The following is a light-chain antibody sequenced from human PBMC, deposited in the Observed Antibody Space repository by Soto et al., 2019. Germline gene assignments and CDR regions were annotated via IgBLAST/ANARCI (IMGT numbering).Light chain of an antibody. J-gene: IGKJ2*01. V-gene: IGKV1-5*03. CDR1: PSISSW. Sequence: DIQMPQSPSTLSASVGDRVTITCRASPSISSWLAWYPQKPGKAPNLLIYKASNLESGVPSRFSASGSGTEFTLTISSLQPDDFATYYCQQYNSYSPYTFGQGTILEIK. CDR3: QQYNSYSPYT. CDR2: KAS.